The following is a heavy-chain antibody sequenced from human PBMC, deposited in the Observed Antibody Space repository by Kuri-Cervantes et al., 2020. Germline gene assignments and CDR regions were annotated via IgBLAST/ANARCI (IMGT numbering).Heavy chain of an antibody. CDR1: GYSFTSYW. J-gene: IGHJ5*02. Sequence: KVSCKGSGYSFTSYWIGWVRQMPGKGLEWMGIIYPGDSDTRYSPSFQGQVTISADRSISTAYLQWSSLKASDTAMYYCARQSIPVTVNGWFDPWGQGTLVTVSS. V-gene: IGHV5-51*01. CDR3: ARQSIPVTVNGWFDP. D-gene: IGHD6-19*01. CDR2: IYPGDSDT.